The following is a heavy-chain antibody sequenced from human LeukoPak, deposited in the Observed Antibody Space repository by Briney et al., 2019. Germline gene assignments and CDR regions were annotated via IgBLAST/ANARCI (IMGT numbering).Heavy chain of an antibody. CDR1: GFTVSSNY. V-gene: IGHV3-53*01. Sequence: GGSLRLSCAASGFTVSSNYMSWVRQAPGKGLEWVSVIYSGGSTSYADSVKGRFTISRDNAKNTLYLQMNGLRAEDTAVYYCARAGVAGEYDYWGQGTLVTVSS. D-gene: IGHD6-19*01. CDR2: IYSGGST. CDR3: ARAGVAGEYDY. J-gene: IGHJ4*02.